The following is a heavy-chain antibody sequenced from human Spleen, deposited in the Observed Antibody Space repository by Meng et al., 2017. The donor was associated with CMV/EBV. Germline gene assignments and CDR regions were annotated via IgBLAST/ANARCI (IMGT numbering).Heavy chain of an antibody. J-gene: IGHJ5*02. D-gene: IGHD2-2*02. CDR1: GDFSSYA. Sequence: GDFSSYAISWVRRTPGQGLEWMGGIIPIFGTANYAQKFQGRVTITTDESTSTAYMELSSLRSEDTAVYYCARGYCSSTSCYTWFDPWGQGTLVTVSS. V-gene: IGHV1-69*05. CDR3: ARGYCSSTSCYTWFDP. CDR2: IIPIFGTA.